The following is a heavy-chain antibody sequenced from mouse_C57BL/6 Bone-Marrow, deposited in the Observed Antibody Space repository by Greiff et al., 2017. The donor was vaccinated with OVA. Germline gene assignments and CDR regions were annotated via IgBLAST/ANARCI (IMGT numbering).Heavy chain of an antibody. J-gene: IGHJ4*01. CDR1: GFTFSNYW. V-gene: IGHV6-3*01. CDR2: IRLKSDNYAT. CDR3: TEGAMDY. Sequence: EVQGVESGGGLVQPGGSMKLSCVASGFTFSNYWMNWVRQSPEKGLEWVAQIRLKSDNYATHYAESVKGRFTISRDESKSSVYLQMNNLRAEDTGIYYCTEGAMDYWGQGTSVTVSS.